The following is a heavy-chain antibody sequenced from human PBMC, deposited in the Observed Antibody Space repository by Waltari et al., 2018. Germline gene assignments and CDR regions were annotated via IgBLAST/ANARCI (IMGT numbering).Heavy chain of an antibody. CDR1: GGSISSHY. D-gene: IGHD3-3*01. CDR3: AREFSRWDAFDI. V-gene: IGHV4-59*11. J-gene: IGHJ3*02. CDR2: IYYSGST. Sequence: QVQLQESGPGLVKPSETLSLTCTVSGGSISSHYWSWIRQPPGKGLEWIGYIYYSGSTNYNPSLKSRVTISVDTSKNQFSLKLSSVTAADTAVYYCAREFSRWDAFDIWGQGTMVTVSS.